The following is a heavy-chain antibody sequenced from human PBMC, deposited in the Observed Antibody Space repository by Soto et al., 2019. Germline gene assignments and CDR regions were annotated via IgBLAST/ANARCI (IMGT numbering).Heavy chain of an antibody. CDR1: GFTFSDYY. CDR3: ARDHHRYSGYDYVDY. J-gene: IGHJ4*02. CDR2: ISSSSSYT. Sequence: SGGGLVKPGGSLRLSCAASGFTFSDYYMSWIRQAPGKGLEWVSYISSSSSYTNYADSVKGRFTISRDNAKNSLYLQMNSLRAEDTAVYYCARDHHRYSGYDYVDYWGQGTLVTVSS. D-gene: IGHD5-12*01. V-gene: IGHV3-11*05.